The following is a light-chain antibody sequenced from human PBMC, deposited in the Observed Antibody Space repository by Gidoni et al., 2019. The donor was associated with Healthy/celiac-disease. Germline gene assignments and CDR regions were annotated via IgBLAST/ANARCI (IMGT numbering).Light chain of an antibody. CDR2: DAS. CDR1: QSVSSY. Sequence: EILFTQSPATLSLSLGERATLSCRASQSVSSYLAWYHKKPGQAPSLLIYDASNRATGIPARFSGSRSGTAFTPTISILEPEDCAVYDCQQRSNWPPTWTFGQGTKVEIK. J-gene: IGKJ1*01. V-gene: IGKV3-11*01. CDR3: QQRSNWPPTWT.